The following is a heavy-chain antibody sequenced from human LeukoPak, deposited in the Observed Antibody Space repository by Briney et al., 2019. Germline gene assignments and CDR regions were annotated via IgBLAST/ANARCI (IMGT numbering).Heavy chain of an antibody. CDR3: ARSDGVFDAFDI. CDR2: MSSTSYFI. D-gene: IGHD2-8*02. Sequence: PGGSLRLSCAASGFTFSSYTMNWVRQAPGQGLEWVSSMSSTSYFIYYADSVRGRFTISRDNAKNSLYLQMNSLAAEDTAVYYCARSDGVFDAFDIWGQGTMVTVSS. CDR1: GFTFSSYT. V-gene: IGHV3-21*01. J-gene: IGHJ3*02.